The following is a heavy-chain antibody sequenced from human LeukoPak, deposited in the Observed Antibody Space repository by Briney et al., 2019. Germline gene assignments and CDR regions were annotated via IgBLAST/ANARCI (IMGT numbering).Heavy chain of an antibody. CDR2: IYSGGST. CDR1: GFTFSSYN. Sequence: GGSLRLSCAASGFTFSSYNMNWVRQAPGKGLEWVSVIYSGGSTYYADSVKGRFTISRDNSKNTLYLQMNSLRAEDTAVYYCARARGYGDSYYFDYWGQGTLVTVSS. J-gene: IGHJ4*02. D-gene: IGHD4-17*01. V-gene: IGHV3-66*02. CDR3: ARARGYGDSYYFDY.